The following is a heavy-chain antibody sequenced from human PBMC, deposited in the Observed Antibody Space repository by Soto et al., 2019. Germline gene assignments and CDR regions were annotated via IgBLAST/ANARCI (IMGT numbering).Heavy chain of an antibody. J-gene: IGHJ4*02. CDR3: AKIHYDSSGYSYYFDY. Sequence: LRLSFAASGFTFSSYAMSWVRQAPGKGLEWVSAISGSGGSTYYADSVKGRFTISRDNSKNTPYLQMNSLRAEDTAVYYCAKIHYDSSGYSYYFDYWGQGTLVTVSS. D-gene: IGHD3-22*01. V-gene: IGHV3-23*01. CDR1: GFTFSSYA. CDR2: ISGSGGST.